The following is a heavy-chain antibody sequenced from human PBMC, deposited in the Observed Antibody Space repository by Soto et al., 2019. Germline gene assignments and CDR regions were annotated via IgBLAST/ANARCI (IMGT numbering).Heavy chain of an antibody. V-gene: IGHV4-59*01. Sequence: QVQLQESGPGLVKPSETLSLTCTVSGDSIRNYYWSWIRQPPGKGLEWIAFIHYSGSTNYNPSLRSRVTISVDTSKNQFSLNSSSMTAADTAVYYCARGGASSKWFATWGQGTLVTVSS. CDR1: GDSIRNYY. CDR2: IHYSGST. CDR3: ARGGASSKWFAT. J-gene: IGHJ5*02.